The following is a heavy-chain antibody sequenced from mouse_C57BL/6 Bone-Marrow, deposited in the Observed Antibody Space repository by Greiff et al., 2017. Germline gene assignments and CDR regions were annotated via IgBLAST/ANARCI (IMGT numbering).Heavy chain of an antibody. V-gene: IGHV1-53*01. CDR2: INPSNGGT. D-gene: IGHD4-1*01. CDR3: ARSLTGTKYFDV. CDR1: GYTFTSYW. Sequence: QVQLQQSGTELVKPGASVKLSCKASGYTFTSYWMHWVKQRPGQGLEWIGNINPSNGGTNYNEKFKSKATLTVDKSSSTAYMQLSSLTSEDSAVYYCARSLTGTKYFDVWGTGTTVTVSS. J-gene: IGHJ1*03.